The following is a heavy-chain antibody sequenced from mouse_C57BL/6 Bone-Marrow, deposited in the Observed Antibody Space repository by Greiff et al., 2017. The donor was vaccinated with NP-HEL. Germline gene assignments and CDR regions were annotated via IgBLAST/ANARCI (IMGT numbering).Heavy chain of an antibody. CDR2: INPNNGGT. J-gene: IGHJ1*03. V-gene: IGHV1-18*01. D-gene: IGHD2-3*01. CDR1: GYTFTDYN. Sequence: EVKVVESGPELVKPGASVKIPCKASGYTFTDYNMDWVKQSHGKSLEWIGDINPNNGGTIYNQKFKGKATLTVDKSSSTAYMELRSLTSEDTAVYYCARWLLRPSYWYFDVWGTGTTVTVSS. CDR3: ARWLLRPSYWYFDV.